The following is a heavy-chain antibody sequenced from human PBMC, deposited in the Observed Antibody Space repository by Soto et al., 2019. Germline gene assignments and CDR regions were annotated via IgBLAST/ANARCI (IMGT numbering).Heavy chain of an antibody. V-gene: IGHV4-4*02. D-gene: IGHD2-2*02. CDR3: ATLPPRIEVRLLPIPT. CDR2: IYHTGNT. Sequence: PSETLSLTCYVSGRTISSTNWWTWVRQPPGKGLEWIGEIYHTGNTNYNPSVRSRVTISVDKSNNEFSLNLRAVTAADTAVYYCATLPPRIEVRLLPIPTWGQG. J-gene: IGHJ4*02. CDR1: GRTISSTNW.